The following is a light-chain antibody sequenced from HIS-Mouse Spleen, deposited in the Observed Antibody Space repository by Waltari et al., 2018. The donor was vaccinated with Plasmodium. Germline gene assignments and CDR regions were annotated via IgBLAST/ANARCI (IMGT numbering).Light chain of an antibody. CDR3: AAWDDSLSGPV. J-gene: IGLJ2*01. Sequence: QSVLTQPPSASGTPGQRVTIPCSGSSSTIGSNYVYWYQQPPGTPPNLLIYRNNQRPSGVPDRFSGSKSGTSASLAISGLRSEDEADYYCAAWDDSLSGPVFGGGTKLTVL. CDR1: SSTIGSNY. CDR2: RNN. V-gene: IGLV1-47*01.